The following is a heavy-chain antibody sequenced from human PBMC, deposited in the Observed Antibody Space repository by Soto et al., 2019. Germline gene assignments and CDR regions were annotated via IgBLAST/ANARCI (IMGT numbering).Heavy chain of an antibody. D-gene: IGHD2-2*01. CDR2: ISSSSSYI. V-gene: IGHV3-21*01. CDR1: GFTFSSYS. Sequence: PGGSLRLSCAASGFTFSSYSMNWVRQAPGKGLEWVSSISSSSSYIYYADSVKGRFTISRDNAKNSLYLQMNSLRAEDTAVYYCARERGKLLFSRNYYYGMDVWGQGTTVTVSS. CDR3: ARERGKLLFSRNYYYGMDV. J-gene: IGHJ6*02.